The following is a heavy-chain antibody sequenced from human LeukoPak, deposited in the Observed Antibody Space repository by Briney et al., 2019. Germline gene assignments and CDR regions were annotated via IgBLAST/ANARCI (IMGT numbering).Heavy chain of an antibody. V-gene: IGHV4-39*07. Sequence: SETLSLTCTVSGGSISSSSYYWGWIRQPPGKGLEWIGSIYYSGSTYYNPSLKSRVTISVDTSKNQFSLKLSSVTAADTAVYYCARDAPRGYLDYWGQGTLVTVSS. D-gene: IGHD2-15*01. J-gene: IGHJ4*02. CDR3: ARDAPRGYLDY. CDR2: IYYSGST. CDR1: GGSISSSSYY.